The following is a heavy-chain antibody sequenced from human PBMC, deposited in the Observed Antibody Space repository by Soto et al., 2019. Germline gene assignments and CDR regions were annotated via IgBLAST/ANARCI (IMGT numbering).Heavy chain of an antibody. CDR2: IGERGDGT. V-gene: IGHV3-23*01. CDR3: GTRRGDYDLSGLPFDL. Sequence: EVLLLESGGGLVQPGGSLRLSCAASGFTFSSHPMSWVRQAPGKGLEWVSAIGERGDGTAYRDSVKGRFTISRDNFKNVLYLQMDSLRAEDTAVYYCGTRRGDYDLSGLPFDLWGQGTMVNVSS. D-gene: IGHD3-3*01. J-gene: IGHJ3*01. CDR1: GFTFSSHP.